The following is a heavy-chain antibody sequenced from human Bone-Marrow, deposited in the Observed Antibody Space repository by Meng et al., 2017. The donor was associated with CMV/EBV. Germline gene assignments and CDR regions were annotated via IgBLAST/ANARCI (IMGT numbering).Heavy chain of an antibody. D-gene: IGHD3-10*01. CDR2: ISAYNGDS. Sequence: ASVKVSGKASGYTFASYGVSWVRQAPGQGLECLGWISAYNGDSHYSQSLQGRVTMTTDTSTRTAYMELRSLRSDDTAVYYCARMGYYYGSGTHYYYGLDVWGQGTTVTVSS. CDR3: ARMGYYYGSGTHYYYGLDV. J-gene: IGHJ6*02. V-gene: IGHV1-18*01. CDR1: GYTFASYG.